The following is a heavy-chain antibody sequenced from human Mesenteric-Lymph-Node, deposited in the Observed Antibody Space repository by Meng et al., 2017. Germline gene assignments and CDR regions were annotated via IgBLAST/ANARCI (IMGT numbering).Heavy chain of an antibody. V-gene: IGHV1-2*02. J-gene: IGHJ4*02. D-gene: IGHD5-12*01. CDR1: GYFFTGYY. CDR3: ARGEDIDGRYMSMFDY. CDR2: VNPNSGGT. Sequence: ASVKVSCKASGYFFTGYYIHWVRQAPGLGLEWMGWVNPNSGGTSYARKFKGRVTMTRETSISAAYMEVGRLESDDTSVYYCARGEDIDGRYMSMFDYWGQGTPVTVSS.